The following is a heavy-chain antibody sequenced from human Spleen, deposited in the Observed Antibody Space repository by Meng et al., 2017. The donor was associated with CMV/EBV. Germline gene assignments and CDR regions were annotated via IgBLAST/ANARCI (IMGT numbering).Heavy chain of an antibody. Sequence: GESLKISCVASGFTLGNSWMSWVRQAPGRGLEWLGRIRTKSAGGTADYAAPVKGRFTMSRDDSKETLYLQMRSLKVEDTAVYYCTTDFGAFDENGDREDFWGQGTLVTVSS. CDR1: GFTLGNSW. CDR2: IRTKSAGGTA. J-gene: IGHJ4*02. CDR3: TTDFGAFDENGDREDF. D-gene: IGHD4-17*01. V-gene: IGHV3-15*01.